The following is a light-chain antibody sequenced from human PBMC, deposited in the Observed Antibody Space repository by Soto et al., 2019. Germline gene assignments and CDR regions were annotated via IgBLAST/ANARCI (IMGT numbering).Light chain of an antibody. J-gene: IGKJ4*01. CDR3: QQYDNWPLT. CDR1: QSISSW. V-gene: IGKV1-5*01. CDR2: DAS. Sequence: DIQMTQSPSTLSASVGDRVTITCRASQSISSWLAWYQQKPGKAPKLLIYDASSLESGVPSRFSGSGSGTEFTLTISSLQPDDFATSYCQQYDNWPLTFGGGTKVDIK.